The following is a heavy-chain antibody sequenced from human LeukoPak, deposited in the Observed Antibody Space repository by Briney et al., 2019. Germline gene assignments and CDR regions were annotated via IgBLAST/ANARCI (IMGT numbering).Heavy chain of an antibody. V-gene: IGHV3-23*01. CDR3: ARMAPQYYFDY. D-gene: IGHD2-8*01. Sequence: GGALRLSCAASGFTFSSYAMSWVRQAPGKGLEWVSAIRDSGSSTHYADSVKGRFTISRDNSKNTLYLQMNSLRAEDTAVYYCARMAPQYYFDYWGQGTLVTVSS. CDR2: IRDSGSST. J-gene: IGHJ4*02. CDR1: GFTFSSYA.